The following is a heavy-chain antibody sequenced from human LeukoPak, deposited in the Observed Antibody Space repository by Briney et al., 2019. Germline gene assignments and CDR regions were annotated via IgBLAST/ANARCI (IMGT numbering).Heavy chain of an antibody. V-gene: IGHV4-4*07. CDR3: AREPPWVVVVGGAFDI. Sequence: SETLSLTCTVSGGSISSYYWSWIRQPAGKGLEWIGRIYTSGSTNYNPSLKSRVTISVDKSKNQFSLKLSSVTAADTAVYYCAREPPWVVVVGGAFDIWGQGTMVIVSS. D-gene: IGHD3-22*01. CDR1: GGSISSYY. CDR2: IYTSGST. J-gene: IGHJ3*02.